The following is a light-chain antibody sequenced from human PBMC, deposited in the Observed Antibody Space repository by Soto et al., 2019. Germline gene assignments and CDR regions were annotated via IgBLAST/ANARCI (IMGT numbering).Light chain of an antibody. V-gene: IGKV3-15*01. Sequence: EIVLTQSPATLSLSPGERATLSCRASQSVGRYLAWFQQKPAQAPRLLIYGASTRATGIPARFSGSGSGTEFTLTISSLQSEDFAVYYCQQYNNWPPITFGQGTRLEIK. J-gene: IGKJ5*01. CDR1: QSVGRY. CDR2: GAS. CDR3: QQYNNWPPIT.